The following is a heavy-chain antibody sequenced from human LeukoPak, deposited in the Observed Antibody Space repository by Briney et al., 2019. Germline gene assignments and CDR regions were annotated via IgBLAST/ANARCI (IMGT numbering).Heavy chain of an antibody. CDR2: IYSSGST. Sequence: SETLSLTCTVSGGSISSGTYYWTWIRQPAGKGLEWIGRIYSSGSTSYNPSLDSRVRISIDTSKNQFSLKLSSVTAADTAVYYCARFYYDILTGYSYYFDYWGQGTLVTVSS. CDR3: ARFYYDILTGYSYYFDY. J-gene: IGHJ4*02. V-gene: IGHV4-61*02. D-gene: IGHD3-9*01. CDR1: GGSISSGTYY.